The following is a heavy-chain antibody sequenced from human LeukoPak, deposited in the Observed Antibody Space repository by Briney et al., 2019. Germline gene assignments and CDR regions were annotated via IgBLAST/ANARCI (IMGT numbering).Heavy chain of an antibody. V-gene: IGHV4-61*01. CDR2: IYYSGST. CDR1: GGSVSPCHFD. Sequence: SETLSLTCSVSGGSVSPCHFDWTWIRQPPGKGLEWIGYIYYSGSTNYNPSLNSRVPISVDTSKNQFSLTMTSVTAADTAAYYCGRAEDSDSWVDVDHGGLVTLVTAS. D-gene: IGHD6-13*01. J-gene: IGHJ4*02. CDR3: GRAEDSDSWVDVDH.